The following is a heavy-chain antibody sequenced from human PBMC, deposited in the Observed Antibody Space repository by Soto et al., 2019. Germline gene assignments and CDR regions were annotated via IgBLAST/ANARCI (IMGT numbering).Heavy chain of an antibody. D-gene: IGHD2-21*02. CDR1: GGSISSGGYY. V-gene: IGHV4-31*03. CDR2: IYYSGST. Sequence: PSETLSLTCTVSGGSISSGGYYWSWIRQHPGKGLEWIGYIYYSGSTYYNPSLKSRVTISVDTSKNQFSLKLSSVTAADTAVYSCERGTAVAIENWFDTWGQGTLVTVSS. CDR3: ERGTAVAIENWFDT. J-gene: IGHJ5*02.